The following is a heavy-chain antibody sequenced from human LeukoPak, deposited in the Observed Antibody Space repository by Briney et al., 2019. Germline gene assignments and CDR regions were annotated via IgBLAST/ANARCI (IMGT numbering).Heavy chain of an antibody. J-gene: IGHJ4*02. V-gene: IGHV4-38-2*02. CDR1: GYSISSGYY. D-gene: IGHD1-1*01. CDR3: ARNKRLGWERADTTFDY. Sequence: ASETLSLTCTVSGYSISSGYYWGWIRQPPGKGLEWIGTIHHSGSTYYNPSLKSRVTISVDTSKNQFSLKLSSVTAADTAVYYCARNKRLGWERADTTFDYWGQGTLVTVSS. CDR2: IHHSGST.